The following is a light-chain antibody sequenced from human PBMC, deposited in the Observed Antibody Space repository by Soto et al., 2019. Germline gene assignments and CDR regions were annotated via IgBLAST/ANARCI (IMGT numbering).Light chain of an antibody. CDR1: QDISNY. Sequence: DIQMTQSPSSLSASVGDRVTITCQASQDISNYLNWYQQKPGKAPKLLIYDASNLETGVPSRFSGSGSGTDFTFTISSPQPEDIATYYCQHYDNLPPYTFGQGTKLEIK. V-gene: IGKV1-33*01. CDR3: QHYDNLPPYT. J-gene: IGKJ2*01. CDR2: DAS.